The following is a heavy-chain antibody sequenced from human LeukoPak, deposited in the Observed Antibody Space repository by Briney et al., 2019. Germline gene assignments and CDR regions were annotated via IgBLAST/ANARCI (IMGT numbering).Heavy chain of an antibody. D-gene: IGHD3-22*01. Sequence: GGSLRLSCAASGFTFSSYGMHWVRQAPGKGLEWVSGINWNSGSIGYADSVKGRFTISRDNAKNSLYLQMNSLRAEDTALYYCAKDIGSSGYYYPDYWGQGTLVTVSS. V-gene: IGHV3-9*01. J-gene: IGHJ4*02. CDR1: GFTFSSYG. CDR3: AKDIGSSGYYYPDY. CDR2: INWNSGSI.